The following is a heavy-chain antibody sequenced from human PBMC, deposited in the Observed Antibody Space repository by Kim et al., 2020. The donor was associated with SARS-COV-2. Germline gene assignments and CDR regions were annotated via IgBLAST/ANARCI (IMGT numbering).Heavy chain of an antibody. CDR3: VRHGFWDFDY. V-gene: IGHV3-7*01. Sequence: GGSLRLSCAASGFTFSTYWMAWVRQAPGKGLEWVANIKTDGSEKYYVDSVKDRFTISRDNAKNSLYLQMDSLRVEDTAVYYCVRHGFWDFDYWGQGTLVT. CDR2: IKTDGSEK. D-gene: IGHD3-3*01. J-gene: IGHJ4*02. CDR1: GFTFSTYW.